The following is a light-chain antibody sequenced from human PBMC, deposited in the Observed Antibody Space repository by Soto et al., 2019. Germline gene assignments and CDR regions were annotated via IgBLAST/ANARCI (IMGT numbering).Light chain of an antibody. CDR3: KYYGNSNLK. CDR1: QSISTSS. Sequence: ILLTQSPFTLSLSPGERATLSCRASQSISTSSLAWYRQKPGQAPRLLIYGAFNRATGIPDRFSGGGSGKDFTITINRMEPEDFAVYYCKYYGNSNLKFGQGTKV. V-gene: IGKV3-20*01. J-gene: IGKJ1*01. CDR2: GAF.